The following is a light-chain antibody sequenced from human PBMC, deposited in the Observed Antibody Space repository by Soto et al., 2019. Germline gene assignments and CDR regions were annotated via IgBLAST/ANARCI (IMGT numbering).Light chain of an antibody. V-gene: IGKV1-17*01. CDR3: LQHNSYPWT. J-gene: IGKJ1*01. CDR1: QSISNH. CDR2: AAS. Sequence: DIQMTQSPSSLSASVEDRVIITCRASQSISNHLGWYQQKPGKAPKRLIFAASSLQSGVPPRFSGSGSGTDFTLTISSLQPEDIATYYCLQHNSYPWTFGQGTKVDIK.